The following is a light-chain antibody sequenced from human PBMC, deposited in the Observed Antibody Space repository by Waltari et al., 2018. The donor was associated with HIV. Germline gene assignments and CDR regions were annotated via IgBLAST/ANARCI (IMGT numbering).Light chain of an antibody. CDR3: CSYAGNFIYV. CDR1: SRDIGIYNY. CDR2: DVT. J-gene: IGLJ1*01. V-gene: IGLV2-11*01. Sequence: QSALTQPRSVSGSPGHSVTISCTGISRDIGIYNYVSWYQQHPGKTPQLLISDVTRRPSAVPDRFSGSNPGNTASLTISGLQADDEADYSCCSYAGNFIYVFGTGTKVTVL.